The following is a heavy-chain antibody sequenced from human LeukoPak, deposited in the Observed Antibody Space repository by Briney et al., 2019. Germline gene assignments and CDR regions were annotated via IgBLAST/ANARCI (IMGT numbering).Heavy chain of an antibody. CDR3: AKGSSTGGYRDY. CDR2: IYSGGST. D-gene: IGHD5-24*01. V-gene: IGHV3-66*01. J-gene: IGHJ4*02. Sequence: GGSLRLSCAASGFTVSSNYMNWVPQAPGKGLGWFSVIYSGGSTYHADSVKGRFTISRDNSKNTLYLQMNSLRAEDTAVYYCAKGSSTGGYRDYWGQGTLVTVSS. CDR1: GFTVSSNY.